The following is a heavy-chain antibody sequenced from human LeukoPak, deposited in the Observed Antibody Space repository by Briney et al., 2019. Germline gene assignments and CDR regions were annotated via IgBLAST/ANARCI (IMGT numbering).Heavy chain of an antibody. D-gene: IGHD5-18*01. CDR2: INPNSGGT. Sequence: ASVKVSCKASGYTFTGYYMHWVRQAPGQGLEWMGWINPNSGGTNYAQKFQGRVTMTRDTSISTAYMEVSRLRSDDTAVYYCARDGKNTAMVTRYYYDSDAFDIWGQGTMVTVSS. CDR1: GYTFTGYY. CDR3: ARDGKNTAMVTRYYYDSDAFDI. V-gene: IGHV1-2*02. J-gene: IGHJ3*02.